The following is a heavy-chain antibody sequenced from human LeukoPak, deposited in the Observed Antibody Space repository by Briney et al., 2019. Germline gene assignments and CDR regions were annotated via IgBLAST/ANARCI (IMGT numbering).Heavy chain of an antibody. CDR2: IMEDGSVQ. CDR3: AKVAVYDSSGYYPIPWYFDY. V-gene: IGHV3-7*03. Sequence: PGGSLRLSCAASGFTFSKTWMSWVRQAPGKGLEWVACIMEDGSVQKYVDSVRGRFTISRDNARNSLYLQMNSLRAEDTAVYYCAKVAVYDSSGYYPIPWYFDYWGQGTLVTVSS. D-gene: IGHD3-22*01. J-gene: IGHJ4*02. CDR1: GFTFSKTW.